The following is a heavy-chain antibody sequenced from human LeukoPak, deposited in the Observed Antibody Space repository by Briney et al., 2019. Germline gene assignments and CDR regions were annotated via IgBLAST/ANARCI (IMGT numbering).Heavy chain of an antibody. CDR1: GYSFTSCW. D-gene: IGHD6-13*01. CDR3: ARTYSSCWYGESDP. V-gene: IGHV5-51*01. Sequence: GESLKISCKGSGYSFTSCWIGWVRQMPGKGLEWMGIIYPGDSDTRYSPSFQGQVTISADKSISTAYLQWSSLKASDTAMYYYARTYSSCWYGESDPWGQGTLVTVSS. CDR2: IYPGDSDT. J-gene: IGHJ5*02.